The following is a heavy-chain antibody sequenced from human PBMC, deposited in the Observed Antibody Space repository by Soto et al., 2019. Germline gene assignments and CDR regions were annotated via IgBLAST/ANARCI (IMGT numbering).Heavy chain of an antibody. CDR3: AKDREEYCYGIDL. V-gene: IGHV3-30*18. CDR1: GFTFANFG. Sequence: GGSLRLSCAASGFTFANFGMHWVRQGPGKGLEWVTIISYDGNYISYGDSVKGRFTISRDNSENTLYLHMNGLRPEDTAVYYCAKDREEYCYGIDLWGQGTTVTVSS. J-gene: IGHJ6*02. D-gene: IGHD1-26*01. CDR2: ISYDGNYI.